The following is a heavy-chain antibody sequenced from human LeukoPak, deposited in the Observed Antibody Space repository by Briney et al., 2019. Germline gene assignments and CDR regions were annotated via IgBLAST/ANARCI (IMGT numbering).Heavy chain of an antibody. V-gene: IGHV3-74*01. CDR2: ISTDGSRT. CDR3: AKDFQDIVVVVAATSVDY. D-gene: IGHD2-15*01. J-gene: IGHJ4*02. Sequence: GGSLRLSCAASGFTFSMYWMHWVRQAPGKGLVWVSHISTDGSRTSYADSVKGRFSISRDNAKNTLYLQMNSLRAEDTAVYYCAKDFQDIVVVVAATSVDYWGQGTLVTVSS. CDR1: GFTFSMYW.